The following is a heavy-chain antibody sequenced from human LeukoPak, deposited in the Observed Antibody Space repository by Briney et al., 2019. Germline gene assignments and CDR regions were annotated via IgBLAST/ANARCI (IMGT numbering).Heavy chain of an antibody. Sequence: GASVKVSCKASGYTFTSYYMHWVRQAPGQGLEWMGITNPSGGSTSYAQKFQGRVTMTRDTSTSTVYMELSSLRSEDTAVYYCARDGGIRPHTVTTFVYFDYWGQGTLVTVSS. CDR2: TNPSGGST. CDR1: GYTFTSYY. D-gene: IGHD4-17*01. J-gene: IGHJ4*02. CDR3: ARDGGIRPHTVTTFVYFDY. V-gene: IGHV1-46*01.